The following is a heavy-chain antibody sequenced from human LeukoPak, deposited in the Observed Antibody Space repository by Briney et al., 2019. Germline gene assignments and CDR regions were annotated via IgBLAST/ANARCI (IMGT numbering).Heavy chain of an antibody. V-gene: IGHV3-21*01. CDR2: ISSSSSYI. CDR1: GFTFSSYT. D-gene: IGHD3-10*01. Sequence: GGSLRLSCAASGFTFSSYTMNWVRRAPGKGLEWVSSISSSSSYIYYADSVKGRFTISRDNAKNSLYLQMNSLRAEDTAVYYCARNPSTVVRGADYWAQGTLVTVSS. J-gene: IGHJ4*02. CDR3: ARNPSTVVRGADY.